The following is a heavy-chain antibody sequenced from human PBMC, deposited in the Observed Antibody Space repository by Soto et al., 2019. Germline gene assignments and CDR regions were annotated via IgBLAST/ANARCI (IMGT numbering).Heavy chain of an antibody. CDR3: AKDPRLRYFDWSLPPQFDY. D-gene: IGHD3-9*01. CDR2: ISGSGGST. Sequence: GGSVRLSCAASGFTFSSYAMSWVRQAPGKGLEWVSAISGSGGSTYYADSVKGRFTISRDNSKNTLYLQMNSLRAEDTAVYYCAKDPRLRYFDWSLPPQFDYWGQGTLVTV. CDR1: GFTFSSYA. J-gene: IGHJ4*02. V-gene: IGHV3-23*01.